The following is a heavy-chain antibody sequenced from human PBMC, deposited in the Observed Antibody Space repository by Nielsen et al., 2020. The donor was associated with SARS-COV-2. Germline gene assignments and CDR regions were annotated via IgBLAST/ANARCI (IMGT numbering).Heavy chain of an antibody. CDR2: ISAYNGNT. J-gene: IGHJ4*02. V-gene: IGHV1-18*04. Sequence: ASVKVSCKASGYTFTSYGISWVRQAPGQGLEWMGWISAYNGNTNYAQKLQGRVTMTTDTSTSTAYMELRSLRSDDTAVYYCSRGDSTVTTYYFDYWGQGTLVTVSS. CDR1: GYTFTSYG. CDR3: SRGDSTVTTYYFDY. D-gene: IGHD4-17*01.